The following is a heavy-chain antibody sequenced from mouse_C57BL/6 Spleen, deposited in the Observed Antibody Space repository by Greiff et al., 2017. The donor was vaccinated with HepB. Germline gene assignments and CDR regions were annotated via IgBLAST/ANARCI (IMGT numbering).Heavy chain of an antibody. CDR2: ISSGSSTI. Sequence: EVQLVESGGGLVKPGGSLKLSCAASGFTFSDYGMHWVRQAPEKGLEWVAYISSGSSTIYYADTVKGRFTISRDNAKNTLFLQMTSRRSEDTAMYYCARQLKLRVYAMGYWGQVTSVTVSS. D-gene: IGHD3-2*02. J-gene: IGHJ4*01. CDR1: GFTFSDYG. V-gene: IGHV5-17*01. CDR3: ARQLKLRVYAMGY.